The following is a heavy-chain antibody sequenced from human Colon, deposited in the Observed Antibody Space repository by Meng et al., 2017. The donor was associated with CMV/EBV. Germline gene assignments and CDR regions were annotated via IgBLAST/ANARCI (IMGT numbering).Heavy chain of an antibody. CDR3: ARRGYYNVDY. Sequence: LSFAASGFTFSTYWMHWVRQPPGKGLVWVSRINGDGSSTSYADSVKGRFTISRDNAKNTLYLQMNSLRAEDTAVYYCARRGYYNVDYWGQGTLVTVSS. CDR2: INGDGSST. D-gene: IGHD3-9*01. J-gene: IGHJ4*02. V-gene: IGHV3-74*01. CDR1: GFTFSTYW.